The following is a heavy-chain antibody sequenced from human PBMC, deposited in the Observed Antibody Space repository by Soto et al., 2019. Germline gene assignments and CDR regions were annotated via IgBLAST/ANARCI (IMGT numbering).Heavy chain of an antibody. Sequence: SGGSLRLSCAASGFTFSSYGMHWVRQAPGKGLEWVSSISSSGAYIYYADSVRGRFTISRDNTKNSLFLQMNSLRAEDSAVYYCANEPHYWGQGTLVTVSS. J-gene: IGHJ4*02. CDR2: ISSSGAYI. CDR3: ANEPHY. CDR1: GFTFSSYG. V-gene: IGHV3-21*01.